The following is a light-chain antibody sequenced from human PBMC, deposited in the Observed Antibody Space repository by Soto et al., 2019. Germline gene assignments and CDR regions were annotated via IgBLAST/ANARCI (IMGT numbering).Light chain of an antibody. CDR2: EVS. CDR1: SSDVGGYNY. CDR3: SSYTRSSTSYV. V-gene: IGLV2-14*01. J-gene: IGLJ1*01. Sequence: LTQPASVSGSPGQSITISCTGTSSDVGGYNYVSWYQQHPGKAPKLMIYEVSNRPSRVSNRFSGSKSGNTASLTISGLQAEDEADYYCSSYTRSSTSYVFGTGTKVTVL.